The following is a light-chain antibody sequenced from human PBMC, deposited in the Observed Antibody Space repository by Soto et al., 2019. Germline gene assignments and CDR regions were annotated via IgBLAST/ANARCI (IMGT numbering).Light chain of an antibody. Sequence: EIVMTQSPATLSVPPGERVTLSCRASQSVSSNLAWYQQKPGQAPRLLIFGASTRVTGIPARFSGSGSGTEFTLTISSLQSEDFAIYYCQQYNNGLPVTFGQGTKLEIK. CDR3: QQYNNGLPVT. J-gene: IGKJ2*01. CDR1: QSVSSN. CDR2: GAS. V-gene: IGKV3-15*01.